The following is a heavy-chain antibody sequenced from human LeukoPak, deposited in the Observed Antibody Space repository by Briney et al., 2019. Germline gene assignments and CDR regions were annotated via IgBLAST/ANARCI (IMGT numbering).Heavy chain of an antibody. V-gene: IGHV3-30-3*01. Sequence: PGRSLRLSCAASGFTFSSYAMHWVRQAPGKGLEWVAVISCDGSNKYYADSVKGRFTISRDNSKNTLYLQMNSLRAEDTAVYYCARDSSTVTTPYGYWGQGTLVTVSS. CDR1: GFTFSSYA. J-gene: IGHJ4*02. CDR3: ARDSSTVTTPYGY. CDR2: ISCDGSNK. D-gene: IGHD4-17*01.